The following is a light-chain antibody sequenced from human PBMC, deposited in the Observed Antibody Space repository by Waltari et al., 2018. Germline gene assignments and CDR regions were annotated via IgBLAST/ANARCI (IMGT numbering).Light chain of an antibody. J-gene: IGLJ1*01. V-gene: IGLV2-23*02. CDR3: CSYAGHSTYV. Sequence: QSALTQPASVSGSPGQSITISCTGPISAVGNYNLVSWYQQHPGKAPKPMIYEVSQRPSGVSNRFSGSKSGNTASLTISGLQPEDETDYYCCSYAGHSTYVFGTGTKVTVL. CDR2: EVS. CDR1: ISAVGNYNL.